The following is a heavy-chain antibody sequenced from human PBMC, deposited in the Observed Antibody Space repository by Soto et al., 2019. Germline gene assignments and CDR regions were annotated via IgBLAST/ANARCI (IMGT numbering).Heavy chain of an antibody. CDR2: ISSSSSTI. CDR3: ARDTAYYYYGKYDY. D-gene: IGHD3-10*01. CDR1: GLTFSSYS. J-gene: IGHJ4*02. Sequence: GGSLRLSCAASGLTFSSYSMNLVRQAPGKGLEWVSYISSSSSTIYYADSVKGRFTISRDNAKNSLYLQMNSLRAEDTAVYYCARDTAYYYYGKYDYWGQGTLVTVSS. V-gene: IGHV3-48*01.